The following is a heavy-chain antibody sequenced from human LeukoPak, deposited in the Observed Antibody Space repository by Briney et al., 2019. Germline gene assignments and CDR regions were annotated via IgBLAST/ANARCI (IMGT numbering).Heavy chain of an antibody. Sequence: GGSLGLSCAASGFTFSSYSMNWVRQAPGKGLEWVSSISSSSSYIYYADSVKGRFTISRDNAKNSLYLQMNSLRAEDTAVYYCARDERYSGYDLWYYFDYWGQGTLVTVSS. CDR2: ISSSSSYI. V-gene: IGHV3-21*01. CDR3: ARDERYSGYDLWYYFDY. J-gene: IGHJ4*02. CDR1: GFTFSSYS. D-gene: IGHD5-12*01.